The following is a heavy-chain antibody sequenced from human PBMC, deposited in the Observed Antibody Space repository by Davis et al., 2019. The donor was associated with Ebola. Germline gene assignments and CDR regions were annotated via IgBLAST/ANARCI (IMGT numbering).Heavy chain of an antibody. V-gene: IGHV3-23*01. D-gene: IGHD1-26*01. CDR1: GFTFSSYA. CDR3: AKLGSIVGAKRGFDY. CDR2: ISGSGGST. Sequence: PGGSLRLSCAASGFTFSSYAMSWVRQAPGKGLAWVSAISGSGGSTYYADSVKGRFTISRDNSKNTLYLQMNSLRAEDTAVYYCAKLGSIVGAKRGFDYWGQGTLVTVSS. J-gene: IGHJ4*02.